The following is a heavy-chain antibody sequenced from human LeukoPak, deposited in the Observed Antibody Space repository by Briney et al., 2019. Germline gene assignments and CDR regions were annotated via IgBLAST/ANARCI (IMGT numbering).Heavy chain of an antibody. CDR1: GDSITDDY. J-gene: IGHJ4*02. CDR2: IYTSGST. V-gene: IGHV4-4*07. Sequence: SETLSLTCTVSGDSITDDYYTWIRQPAGKGLEWIGRIYTSGSTNYNPSLKSRVTMSVDTSKNQFSLKLSSVTAADTAVYYCARDSGSYPDYWGQGTLVTVSS. CDR3: ARDSGSYPDY. D-gene: IGHD1-26*01.